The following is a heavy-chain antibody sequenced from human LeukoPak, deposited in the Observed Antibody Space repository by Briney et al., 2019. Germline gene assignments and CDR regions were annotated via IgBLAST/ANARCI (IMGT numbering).Heavy chain of an antibody. CDR3: ARESTFEDFDI. J-gene: IGHJ3*02. D-gene: IGHD3-9*01. Sequence: GGSLRLSCAASGFRFSSYSMNWVRQAPGKGLEWVSSMSSSSHIYYAESVKGRFTISRDNAKNSLYLQMSSLRAEDTAVYYCARESTFEDFDIWGQGTMVTVSS. CDR1: GFRFSSYS. V-gene: IGHV3-21*01. CDR2: MSSSSHI.